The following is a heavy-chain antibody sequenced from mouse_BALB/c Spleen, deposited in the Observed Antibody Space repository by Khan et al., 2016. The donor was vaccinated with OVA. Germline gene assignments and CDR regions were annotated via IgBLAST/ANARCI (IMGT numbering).Heavy chain of an antibody. CDR1: GYIFTSYW. CDR2: IYPGTGST. Sequence: QMQLKQSGAELVRPGASVKLSCKTSGYIFTSYWIHWVKQRSGQGREWIARIYPGTGSTYYNEKLKGKATLTADKSSSTAYMQLSSLKSEDSAVYCSAKWGDDSHAMDYWGQGTSVTVSS. D-gene: IGHD2-3*01. V-gene: IGHV1-76*01. J-gene: IGHJ4*01. CDR3: AKWGDDSHAMDY.